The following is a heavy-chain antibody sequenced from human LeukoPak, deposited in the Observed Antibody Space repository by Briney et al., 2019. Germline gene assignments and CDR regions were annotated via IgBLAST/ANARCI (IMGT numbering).Heavy chain of an antibody. D-gene: IGHD3-10*01. J-gene: IGHJ4*02. V-gene: IGHV4-4*09. CDR3: ARGGGFGELFDY. CDR1: GFTFSSYS. Sequence: GSLRLSCAASGFTFSSYSMNWVRQAPGKGLEWIGYIYTSGSTNYNPSLKSRVTISVDTSKNQFSLKLSSVTAADTAVYYCARGGGFGELFDYWGQGTLVTVSS. CDR2: IYTSGST.